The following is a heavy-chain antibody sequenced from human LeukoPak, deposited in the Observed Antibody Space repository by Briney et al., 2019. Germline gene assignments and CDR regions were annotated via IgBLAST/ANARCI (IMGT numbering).Heavy chain of an antibody. CDR3: ARKLGVVTAIPHFDY. CDR2: IFYSGNI. Sequence: SETLSLTCTVSGGSISSGSYSWNWIRQHPGRGLEWIGYIFYSGNIYYNPSLKGRVTISVDTSKNQFSLKLSSVTAADTAVYYCARKLGVVTAIPHFDYWGQGALVTVSS. J-gene: IGHJ4*02. CDR1: GGSISSGSYS. D-gene: IGHD2-21*02. V-gene: IGHV4-31*03.